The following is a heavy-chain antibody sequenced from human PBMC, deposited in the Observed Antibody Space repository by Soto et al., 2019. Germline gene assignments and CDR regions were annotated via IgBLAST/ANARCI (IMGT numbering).Heavy chain of an antibody. V-gene: IGHV3-48*02. CDR2: ISYDSDTI. J-gene: IGHJ6*02. CDR3: ARLYYDYV. CDR1: GFTFGTYR. D-gene: IGHD3-3*01. Sequence: VSLQLSCAGSGFTFGTYRMNWVRQAAGKGLEWIAYISYDSDTIQYADSVKGRFTISRDNAKNSLYLQMNSLRDEDTAVYYFARLYYDYVWGQGTTVTVSS.